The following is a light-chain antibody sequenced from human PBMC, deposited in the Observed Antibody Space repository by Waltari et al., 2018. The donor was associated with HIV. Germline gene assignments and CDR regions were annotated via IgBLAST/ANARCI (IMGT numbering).Light chain of an antibody. Sequence: EIVMTQSPATLSVSPGERATLSCRASQSISSNLAWYQQKPGQAPRLLIFGASTRATGIPARFSGSGSGKEFTLTISSLQSEDFAGYYCQQYNSWPTFGGGTKVEIK. CDR1: QSISSN. CDR3: QQYNSWPT. V-gene: IGKV3-15*01. J-gene: IGKJ4*01. CDR2: GAS.